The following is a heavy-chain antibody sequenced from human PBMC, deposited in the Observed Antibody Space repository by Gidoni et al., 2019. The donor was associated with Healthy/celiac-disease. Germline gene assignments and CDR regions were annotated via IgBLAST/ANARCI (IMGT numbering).Heavy chain of an antibody. V-gene: IGHV3-7*02. D-gene: IGHD6-13*01. CDR2: IKQDGRGK. CDR1: GFTFSSYW. CDR3: ARAPGWGSWPQGWFDP. Sequence: EVQLVESGGGLVQPGGSLRLSCAASGFTFSSYWMTLVRQAPGKGMEWVANIKQDGRGKYYVDSVKGRFTITRDNAKNSLYLQMNSLRAEDTAVYYCARAPGWGSWPQGWFDPWGQGTLVTVSS. J-gene: IGHJ5*02.